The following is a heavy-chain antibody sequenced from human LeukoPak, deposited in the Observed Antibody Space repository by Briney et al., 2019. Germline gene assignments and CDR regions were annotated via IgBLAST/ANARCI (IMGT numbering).Heavy chain of an antibody. Sequence: SETLSLTCTVSDGSISSRSYYWGWIRQPPGKGLEWIGSIYYSGSTYYNPSLKSRVTISVDTSKNQFSLRLSSVTAADTALYYCAKDQYNSGWFDYWGQGTLVTVSS. D-gene: IGHD6-19*01. J-gene: IGHJ4*02. CDR1: DGSISSRSYY. V-gene: IGHV4-39*07. CDR2: IYYSGST. CDR3: AKDQYNSGWFDY.